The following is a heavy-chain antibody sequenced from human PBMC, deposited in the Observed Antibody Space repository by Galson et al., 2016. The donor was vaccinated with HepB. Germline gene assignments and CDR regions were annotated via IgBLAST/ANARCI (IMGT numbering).Heavy chain of an antibody. CDR3: ATGYCSGGSCYSGALDI. CDR1: GGSLSAYY. CDR2: VNHSGAT. D-gene: IGHD2-15*01. V-gene: IGHV4-34*01. J-gene: IGHJ3*02. Sequence: SETLSLTCTVNGGSLSAYYWNWIRQSPGKGLEWIGEVNHSGATDYNPSLKSRVTISVDTSKKQFSPNLNSVTAADTAVYYCATGYCSGGSCYSGALDIWGQGTMVTVS.